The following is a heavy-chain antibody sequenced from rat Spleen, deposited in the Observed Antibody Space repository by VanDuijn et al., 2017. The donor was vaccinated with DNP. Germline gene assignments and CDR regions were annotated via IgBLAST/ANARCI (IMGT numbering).Heavy chain of an antibody. CDR1: GFSLTSYG. J-gene: IGHJ4*01. CDR2: ISSGGRT. CDR3: NSAPYGSLDLDA. D-gene: IGHD1-3*01. Sequence: QVQLKESGPGLVQPSQTLSLTCTVSGFSLTSYGVSWVRQPPGKGLEWIAAISSGGRTYSNSVLKSRLSISRDTSKTQVFFQMDTLHSEDTAIYCCNSAPYGSLDLDAWGQGTSVTVSS. V-gene: IGHV2S12*01.